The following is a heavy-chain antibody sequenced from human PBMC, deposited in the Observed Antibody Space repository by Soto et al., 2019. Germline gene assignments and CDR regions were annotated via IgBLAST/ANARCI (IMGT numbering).Heavy chain of an antibody. CDR3: AKGGSGSYSNAFDI. D-gene: IGHD3-10*01. CDR1: GGSVSSGSYY. CDR2: IYYSGST. J-gene: IGHJ3*02. Sequence: SETLSLTCTVSGGSVSSGSYYWGWIRQPPGKGLEWIGCIYYSGSTYYNPSLKSRVTISVDTSKNQFSLKLSSVTAADTVVYYCAKGGSGSYSNAFDIWGQGTMVTVSS. V-gene: IGHV4-39*01.